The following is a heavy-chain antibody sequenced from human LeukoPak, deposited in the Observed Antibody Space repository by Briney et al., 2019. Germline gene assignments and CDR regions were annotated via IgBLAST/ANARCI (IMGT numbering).Heavy chain of an antibody. CDR3: AKDRGV. CDR1: GFTFSSYS. V-gene: IGHV3-23*01. D-gene: IGHD3-10*01. CDR2: ISGSGGST. Sequence: GGSLRLSCAASGFTFSSYSMNWVRQAPGKGLEWVSAISGSGGSTYYADSVKGRFTISRDSSKNTVYVQMNSLRAEGTGLYYCAKDRGVWGQGTLVTVSS. J-gene: IGHJ4*02.